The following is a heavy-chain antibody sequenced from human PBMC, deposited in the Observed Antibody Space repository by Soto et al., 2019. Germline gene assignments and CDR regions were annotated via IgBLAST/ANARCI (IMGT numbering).Heavy chain of an antibody. CDR1: GFTVSSNY. CDR2: IYSGGRT. CDR3: ARDGAMTTYFEYFQH. J-gene: IGHJ1*01. V-gene: IGHV3-53*01. Sequence: EVQLVESGGGLIQPGGSLRLSCAASGFTVSSNYMSWVRQAPGKGLEWVSTIYSGGRTFYADSVKGRFTISRDNSKNPLYLEMNSLRAEDTAVYYCARDGAMTTYFEYFQHWGQGTLVTVSS. D-gene: IGHD4-17*01.